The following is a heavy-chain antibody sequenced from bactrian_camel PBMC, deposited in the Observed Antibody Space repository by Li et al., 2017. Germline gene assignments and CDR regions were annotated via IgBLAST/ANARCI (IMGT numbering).Heavy chain of an antibody. Sequence: QLVESGGGSVQAGGSLRLSYAAPGYTYSSYCMGWFRQAPGKEREGVAVIDSDGLAKYADPVKGRFTISRDNAKNTVVLQMNSLKSEDTALYYCATDRPDTLLASAIWGQGTQVTVS. CDR3: ATDRPDTLLASAI. CDR1: GYTYSSYC. CDR2: IDSDGLA. D-gene: IGHD2*01. J-gene: IGHJ4*01. V-gene: IGHV3S10*01.